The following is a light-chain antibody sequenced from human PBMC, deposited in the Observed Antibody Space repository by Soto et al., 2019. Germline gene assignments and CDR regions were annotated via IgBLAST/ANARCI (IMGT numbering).Light chain of an antibody. CDR1: SSNIGAGYE. CDR3: QSYDSSLSAVV. CDR2: SND. J-gene: IGLJ2*01. Sequence: QPVLTQPPSVSGAPGQRVTISCAGSSSNIGAGYEVHWYQQLPGTAPSLLIFSNDNRPSGVPDRFSGSKSGTSASLAITGLQAEDEADYYCQSYDSSLSAVVFGGGTQLTVL. V-gene: IGLV1-40*01.